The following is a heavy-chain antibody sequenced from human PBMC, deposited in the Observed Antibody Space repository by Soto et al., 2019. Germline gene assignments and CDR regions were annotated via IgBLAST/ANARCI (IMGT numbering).Heavy chain of an antibody. CDR2: ITSSSSTI. V-gene: IGHV3-11*04. CDR1: GFTFSDYY. D-gene: IGHD6-13*01. CDR3: ARTLAAAAYYYYYGMDV. J-gene: IGHJ6*02. Sequence: GGSLRLSCAASGFTFSDYYMSWIRQAPGKGLEWVSYITSSSSTIYYADSVKGRFTISRDNAKNSLYLQMNSLRDEDTAVYYCARTLAAAAYYYYYGMDVWGQGTTVTVSS.